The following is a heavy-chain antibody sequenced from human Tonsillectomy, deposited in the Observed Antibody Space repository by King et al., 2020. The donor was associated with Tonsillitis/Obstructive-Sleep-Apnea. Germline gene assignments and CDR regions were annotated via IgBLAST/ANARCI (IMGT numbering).Heavy chain of an antibody. Sequence: VQLQQWGAGLLKPSETLSLTCAVYGGSFSGYYWSWIRQPPGKGLEWIGEINHSGSTNYNPSLKSRVTISVDPSKNQFSLKLGSVTAADTAVYYCARGLSPSEVDFWSLEFRYFDYWGQGTLVTVSS. CDR2: INHSGST. V-gene: IGHV4-34*01. D-gene: IGHD3-3*01. CDR1: GGSFSGYY. J-gene: IGHJ4*02. CDR3: ARGLSPSEVDFWSLEFRYFDY.